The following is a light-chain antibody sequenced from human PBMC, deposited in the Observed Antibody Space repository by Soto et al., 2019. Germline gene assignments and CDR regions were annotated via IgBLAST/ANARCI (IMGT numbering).Light chain of an antibody. CDR3: QQFDRSLPSWT. Sequence: ETGLTQSPGTLSLSPGERATLSCRASQRGSSNYLAWYQHIPGQAPRLLIYGASTRATGIPDRFSGSGSGTDFTLTISRLEPEDFAVYYCQQFDRSLPSWTFGHGTKVE. CDR2: GAS. J-gene: IGKJ1*01. CDR1: QRGSSNY. V-gene: IGKV3-20*01.